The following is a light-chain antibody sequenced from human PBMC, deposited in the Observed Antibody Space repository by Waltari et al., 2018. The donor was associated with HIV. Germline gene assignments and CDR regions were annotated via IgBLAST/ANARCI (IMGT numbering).Light chain of an antibody. Sequence: SFVLTQSPSVSVAPGQTASITCGGNNIGSKSVHWYQQQAGQAPVLVVYNGSDRPGGIRERFSGSRSWITATLTIRRVEAGDEADYYCHVWDRSSDHHVFGPGTKVTVV. CDR1: NIGSKS. J-gene: IGLJ1*01. CDR3: HVWDRSSDHHV. CDR2: NGS. V-gene: IGLV3-21*02.